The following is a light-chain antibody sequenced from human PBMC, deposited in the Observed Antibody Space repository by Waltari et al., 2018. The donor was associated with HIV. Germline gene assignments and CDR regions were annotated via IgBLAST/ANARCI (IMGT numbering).Light chain of an antibody. V-gene: IGLV2-14*03. J-gene: IGLJ3*02. CDR2: DVS. Sequence: QSALTQPASVSGSPGQSITISCTGTSSAVGDLNFVSWYQQHPVKAPNLMIYDVSHRSSGIPDRFSGSKSDNTASLTISGLQAEDEADYYCTSYASITSWVFGGGTKVTVL. CDR3: TSYASITSWV. CDR1: SSAVGDLNF.